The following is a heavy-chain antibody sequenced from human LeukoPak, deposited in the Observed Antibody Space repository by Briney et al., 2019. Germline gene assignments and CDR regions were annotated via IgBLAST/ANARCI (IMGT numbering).Heavy chain of an antibody. CDR3: ARAMPFDP. CDR2: IYYSGST. J-gene: IGHJ5*02. V-gene: IGHV4-59*01. Sequence: PSETLSLTXTVSGGSISSYYWSWIRQPPGKGLEWVGYIYYSGSTNYNPSLKSRVTISVDTSKNQFSLKLSSVTASDTAVYYCARAMPFDPWGQGTLVTVSS. CDR1: GGSISSYY. D-gene: IGHD2-2*01.